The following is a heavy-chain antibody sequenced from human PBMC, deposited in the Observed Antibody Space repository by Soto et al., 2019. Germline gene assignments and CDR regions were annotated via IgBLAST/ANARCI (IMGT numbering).Heavy chain of an antibody. CDR1: VGSISSYY. J-gene: IGHJ4*02. CDR3: ARDLGYSYGIDY. Sequence: SETLPLTCTVSVGSISSYYWSFIRQPPGEGLEWIGYIYYSGSTNYNPSLKSRVTISVDTSKNQFSLRLSSVTAADTAVYYCARDLGYSYGIDYWGQGTLVTVS. V-gene: IGHV4-59*01. D-gene: IGHD5-18*01. CDR2: IYYSGST.